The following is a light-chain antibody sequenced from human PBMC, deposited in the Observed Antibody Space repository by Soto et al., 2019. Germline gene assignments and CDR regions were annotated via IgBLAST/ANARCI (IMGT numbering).Light chain of an antibody. Sequence: QSVLTQPPSVSGAPGQRVTISCTGSSSNIGAGYYVQWYQQLPGTAPQLLIYGNNNRPSGVPDRFSGSNSGTSASLAITGLQAEDEAEYYCQSYDSSLSGRVFGGGTKLTVL. CDR2: GNN. J-gene: IGLJ3*02. V-gene: IGLV1-40*01. CDR1: SSNIGAGYY. CDR3: QSYDSSLSGRV.